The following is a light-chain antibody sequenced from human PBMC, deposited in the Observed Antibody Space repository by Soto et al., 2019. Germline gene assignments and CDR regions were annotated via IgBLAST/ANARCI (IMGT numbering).Light chain of an antibody. J-gene: IGLJ2*01. CDR1: TSNIGAGYG. CDR3: QSYDSSLTCVV. Sequence: QSVLTQPPSVSGAPGQRVTISCTGSTSNIGAGYGVHWYQHLPGTAPKLLMYGNSIRPAGVPDRISGSKSGTSASLAITGLQGDDEADYYCQSYDSSLTCVVFGGGTKLTVL. CDR2: GNS. V-gene: IGLV1-40*01.